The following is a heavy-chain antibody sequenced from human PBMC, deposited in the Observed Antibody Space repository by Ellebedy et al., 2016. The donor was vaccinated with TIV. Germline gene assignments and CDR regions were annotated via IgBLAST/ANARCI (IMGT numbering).Heavy chain of an antibody. CDR1: GGSIGGYY. Sequence: SETLSLTCSVSGGSIGGYYWSWIRQSAGKGLEWIGRIYPTGSTNYNPSLKSRLTMSVDTSKNQFSLKLDSVTAADTAVYYCAREKVNYEFGLDVWGQGTTVSVSS. J-gene: IGHJ6*02. CDR2: IYPTGST. CDR3: AREKVNYEFGLDV. D-gene: IGHD3-22*01. V-gene: IGHV4-4*07.